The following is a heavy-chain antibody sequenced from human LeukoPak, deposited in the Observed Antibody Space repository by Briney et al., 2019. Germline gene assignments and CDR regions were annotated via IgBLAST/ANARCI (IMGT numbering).Heavy chain of an antibody. V-gene: IGHV1-18*01. J-gene: IGHJ6*02. D-gene: IGHD5-18*01. CDR2: ISAYNGNT. CDR1: GYTFTSYG. CDR3: ARSGYSYGYRDPPINYYYYGMDV. Sequence: GASVKVSCKASGYTFTSYGISWVRQAPGQGLEWMGWISAYNGNTNYAQKLQGRVAMTTDTSTSTAYMELRSLRSDDTAVYYCARSGYSYGYRDPPINYYYYGMDVWGQGTTVTVSS.